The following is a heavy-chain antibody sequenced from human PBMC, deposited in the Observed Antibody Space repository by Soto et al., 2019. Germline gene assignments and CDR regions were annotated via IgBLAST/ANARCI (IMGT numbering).Heavy chain of an antibody. D-gene: IGHD1-26*01. J-gene: IGHJ4*02. V-gene: IGHV3-74*01. CDR3: AKDLRGREDY. CDR2: INRDGSST. CDR1: GFTFSNYW. Sequence: EVQLVESGGGLVQPGGSLRLSCAASGFTFSNYWMHWVRQCPGKGLVWVSRINRDGSSTDYADSVKGRFTISRDNAKNTLYLQMNNLRAEDTAVYYCAKDLRGREDYWGLGTLVTVSS.